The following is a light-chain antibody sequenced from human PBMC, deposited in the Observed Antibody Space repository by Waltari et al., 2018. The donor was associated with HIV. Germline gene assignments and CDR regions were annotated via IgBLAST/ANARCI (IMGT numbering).Light chain of an antibody. CDR1: HNVLYSPNNKNY. Sequence: DIVMTQSPDSLAASLGERAPTNCKSRHNVLYSPNNKNYVAWFQQKPGQPPKLLIYWASIRESGVPDRFTGSGSGTDFTLTISSLQAEDVAVYYCQQYANTPWTFGRGTKVEIK. V-gene: IGKV4-1*01. J-gene: IGKJ1*01. CDR3: QQYANTPWT. CDR2: WAS.